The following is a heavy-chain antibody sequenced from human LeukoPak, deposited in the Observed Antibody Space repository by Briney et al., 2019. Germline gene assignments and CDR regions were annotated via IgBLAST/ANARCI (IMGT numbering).Heavy chain of an antibody. V-gene: IGHV4-59*01. CDR3: ARAWFGESAYTFDY. CDR1: GGSISSYY. J-gene: IGHJ4*02. D-gene: IGHD3-10*01. CDR2: IYYSGST. Sequence: SGTLSLTCTVSGGSISSYYWSWIRQPPGKGLEWIGYIYYSGSTNYNPSLKSRVTISVDTSRNQFSLNLSSVTAADTAVYYCARAWFGESAYTFDYWGQGTLVTVPS.